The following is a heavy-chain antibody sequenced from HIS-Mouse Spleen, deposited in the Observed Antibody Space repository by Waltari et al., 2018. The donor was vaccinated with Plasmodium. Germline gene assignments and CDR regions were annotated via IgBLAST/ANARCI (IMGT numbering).Heavy chain of an antibody. J-gene: IGHJ4*02. CDR1: GFTFSSDG. CDR3: AKAQGVINFDY. CDR2: ISYDGSKK. V-gene: IGHV3-30*18. Sequence: QVQLVESGGGVVQPGRSLRLSCAASGFTFSSDGMNWFCQAPGKGVEWVAVISYDGSKKYYADSVKGRFTISRDNSKNTRYLQMNSLRAEDTAVYYCAKAQGVINFDYWGQGTLVTVSS. D-gene: IGHD3-16*01.